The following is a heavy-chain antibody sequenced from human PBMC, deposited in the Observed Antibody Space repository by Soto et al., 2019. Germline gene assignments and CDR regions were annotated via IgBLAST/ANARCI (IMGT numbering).Heavy chain of an antibody. CDR2: IYHSGST. V-gene: IGHV4-30-2*01. Sequence: SETLSITCAVSGGSVSSGGYAGSWIRQPPGKGLEWIGYIYHSGSTYYNPSLKSRVTISVDRSKNQFSLKLSSVTAADTAVYYCARYSIAARRGIDYWGQGTLVTVSS. D-gene: IGHD6-6*01. CDR1: GGSVSSGGYA. J-gene: IGHJ4*02. CDR3: ARYSIAARRGIDY.